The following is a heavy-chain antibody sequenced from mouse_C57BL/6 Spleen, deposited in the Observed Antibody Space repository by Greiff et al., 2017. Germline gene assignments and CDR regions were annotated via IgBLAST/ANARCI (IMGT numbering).Heavy chain of an antibody. D-gene: IGHD2-4*01. CDR2: ISSGGSYT. CDR1: GFTSSSYG. Sequence: EVQRVESGGDLVKPGGSLKLSCAASGFTSSSYGMSWVRQTPDKRLEWVATISSGGSYTYYPDSVKGRFTISRDNAKNTLYLQMSSLKSEDTAMYYCARVYDYDGGYAIDYWGQGTSVTVSS. V-gene: IGHV5-6*01. CDR3: ARVYDYDGGYAIDY. J-gene: IGHJ4*01.